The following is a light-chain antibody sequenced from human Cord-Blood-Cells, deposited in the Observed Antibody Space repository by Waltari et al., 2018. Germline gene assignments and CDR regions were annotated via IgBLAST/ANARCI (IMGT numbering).Light chain of an antibody. CDR1: QSVSSN. J-gene: IGKJ2*01. CDR2: GAS. V-gene: IGKV3-15*01. Sequence: DIVMTQSPATLSVSPGERATLSCRASQSVSSNLAWYQQKPGQAPRLLIYGASTRATGIPDRFSGSGSGTEFTLTISSLQSEDFAVYYCQQYHNWPPYTVGQGTKLEIK. CDR3: QQYHNWPPYT.